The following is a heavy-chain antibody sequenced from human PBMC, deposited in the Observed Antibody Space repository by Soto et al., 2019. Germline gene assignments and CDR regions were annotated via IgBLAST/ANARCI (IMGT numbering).Heavy chain of an antibody. J-gene: IGHJ6*02. V-gene: IGHV3-73*01. CDR1: GLTFSGSA. CDR3: TRITDGTDYNYYGMDV. Sequence: QLVESGGGLVQPGGSLTLSCAASGLTFSGSAMHWVRQTSGKGLEWVGRIRSKAKSYATAYAASMNGRFTISRDDSKNTAYLQMNSLKTEDTAVYYCTRITDGTDYNYYGMDVWGQGTTVTVSS. CDR2: IRSKAKSYAT.